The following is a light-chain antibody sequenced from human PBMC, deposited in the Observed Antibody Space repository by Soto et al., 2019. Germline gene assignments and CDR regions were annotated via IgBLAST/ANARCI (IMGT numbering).Light chain of an antibody. CDR2: RAS. V-gene: IGKV3-15*01. CDR1: QNIYSN. CDR3: QQYGSSPWT. Sequence: ILMTQSRASLSLSRGEISTLSGRASQNIYSNIAWYQQRPGQAPRLLIYRASTRATGVPARFSGSGSGTEFTLTISSLQSEDFAVYYCQQYGSSPWTFGQGTKVDIK. J-gene: IGKJ1*01.